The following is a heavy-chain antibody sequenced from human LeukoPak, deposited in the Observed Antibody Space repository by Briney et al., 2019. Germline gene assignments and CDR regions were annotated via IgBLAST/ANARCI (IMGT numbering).Heavy chain of an antibody. J-gene: IGHJ6*02. Sequence: ASVKVSCKASGYTFTSYDINWVRQATGQGLEWMGWTNPNSGNTGYAQKFQGRVTMTRNTSISTAYMELSSLRSEDTAVYYCARVQGRPYYYGMDVWGQGTTVTVSS. V-gene: IGHV1-8*01. CDR1: GYTFTSYD. CDR3: ARVQGRPYYYGMDV. CDR2: TNPNSGNT.